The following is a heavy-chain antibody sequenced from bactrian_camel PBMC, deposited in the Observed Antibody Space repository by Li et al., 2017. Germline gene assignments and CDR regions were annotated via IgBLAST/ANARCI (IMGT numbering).Heavy chain of an antibody. CDR3: AAVGENVLSLGASRYKV. V-gene: IGHV3S53*01. CDR2: ITPRGNS. J-gene: IGHJ4*01. CDR1: GNKHGSYS. Sequence: VQLVESGGDSVRAGGSLTVSCQRRGNKHGSYSMAWFRQASGKEREGVTCITPRGNSMRAIAVEGRFAVSRDNAENTLYLQMDSLTPEDTAMYYCAAVGENVLSLGASRYKVWGQGTQVTVS. D-gene: IGHD3*01.